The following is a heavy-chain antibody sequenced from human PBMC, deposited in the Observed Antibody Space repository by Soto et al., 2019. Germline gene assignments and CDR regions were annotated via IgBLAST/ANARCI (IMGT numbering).Heavy chain of an antibody. J-gene: IGHJ4*02. V-gene: IGHV4-59*01. D-gene: IGHD6-13*01. Sequence: QVQLQESGPRLVKPSETLSLTCTVSGGSMIAYYWNWMRQPPGKGLQWLGYTYYSGSTTYNPSLKSRVTISVDSSKAQFSLKLASVPPADRAVYYCARVRGTAGQRYCDYWGPGTLVTVSS. CDR2: TYYSGST. CDR3: ARVRGTAGQRYCDY. CDR1: GGSMIAYY.